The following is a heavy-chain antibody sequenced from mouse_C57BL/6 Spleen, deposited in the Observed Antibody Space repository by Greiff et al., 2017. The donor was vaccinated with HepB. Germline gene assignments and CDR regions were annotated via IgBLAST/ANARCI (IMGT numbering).Heavy chain of an antibody. J-gene: IGHJ3*01. CDR1: GFTFSSYA. D-gene: IGHD2-3*01. CDR2: ISDGGSYT. CDR3: ARDPDGYYPFAY. V-gene: IGHV5-4*01. Sequence: EVNLVESGGGLVKPGGSLKLSCAASGFTFSSYAMSWVRQTPEKRLEWVATISDGGSYTYYPDNVKGRFTISRDNAKNNLYLQMSHLKSEDTAMYYCARDPDGYYPFAYWGQGTLVTVSA.